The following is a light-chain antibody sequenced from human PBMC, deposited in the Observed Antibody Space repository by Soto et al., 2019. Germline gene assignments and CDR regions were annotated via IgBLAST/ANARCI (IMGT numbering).Light chain of an antibody. CDR2: GAS. CDR3: QQYGTSPQT. CDR1: QSIKNNQ. V-gene: IGKV3-20*01. J-gene: IGKJ2*01. Sequence: EAVVTQAPGTLALSRWERATPSFMASQSIKNNQLAWYKQTPGQAPRLLIHGASSRATAIPDRFSGSGSGTDFTLTISRLEPEDFAMYYCQQYGTSPQTFGQGTKVDIK.